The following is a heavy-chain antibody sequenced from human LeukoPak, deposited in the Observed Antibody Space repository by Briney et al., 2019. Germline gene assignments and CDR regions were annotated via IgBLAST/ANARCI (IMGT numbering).Heavy chain of an antibody. CDR2: ISGSAGGT. Sequence: GGSLRLSCEVSGITLSNYGMSWVRQAPGKGLEWVAGISGSAGGTNYADSVKGRFTISRDNSKNTLHLQMNRLRAEDTAVYYCARALRPRPYYDFWSGYSDYYYYMDVWGKGTTVTVSS. CDR1: GITLSNYG. D-gene: IGHD3-3*01. CDR3: ARALRPRPYYDFWSGYSDYYYYMDV. V-gene: IGHV3-23*01. J-gene: IGHJ6*03.